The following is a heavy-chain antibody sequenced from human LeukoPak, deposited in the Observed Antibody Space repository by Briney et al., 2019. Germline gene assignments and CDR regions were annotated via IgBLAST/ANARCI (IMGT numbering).Heavy chain of an antibody. Sequence: SETLSLTCAVYGGSFSGYYWSWIRQPPGKGLEWIGEVNHSGSTNYNPSLKSRVTISVDTSKNQFSLKLSSVTAADTAVYYCARLRYCTNGVCPWGQGTLVTVSS. J-gene: IGHJ5*02. CDR1: GGSFSGYY. CDR2: VNHSGST. V-gene: IGHV4-34*01. CDR3: ARLRYCTNGVCP. D-gene: IGHD2-8*01.